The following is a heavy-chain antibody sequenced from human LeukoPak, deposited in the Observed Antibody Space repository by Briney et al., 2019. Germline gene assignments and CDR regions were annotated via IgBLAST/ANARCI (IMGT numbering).Heavy chain of an antibody. J-gene: IGHJ4*02. CDR1: GFTFSSYG. Sequence: PGGSLRLSCAASGFTFSSYGMHWVRQAPGKGLEWVAVIWYDGSNKYYADSVKGRFTISRDNSKNTLYLQINSLRAEDTAVYSCAKESGYTSGAFDYWGQGTLVTVSS. CDR2: IWYDGSNK. CDR3: AKESGYTSGAFDY. V-gene: IGHV3-33*06. D-gene: IGHD2-2*02.